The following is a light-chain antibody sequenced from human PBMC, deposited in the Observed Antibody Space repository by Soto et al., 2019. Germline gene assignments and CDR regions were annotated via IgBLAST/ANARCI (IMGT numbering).Light chain of an antibody. Sequence: EIVLTQSPATLSLSPGERATLSCRASQSVGYFLAWYQQKPGQAPRLLIYDASNRATGIPARFSGSGSGTDFTLTISSLEPEDFAVYSCQQRSNGPRTFGKGTKV. CDR3: QQRSNGPRT. CDR1: QSVGYF. CDR2: DAS. V-gene: IGKV3-11*01. J-gene: IGKJ1*01.